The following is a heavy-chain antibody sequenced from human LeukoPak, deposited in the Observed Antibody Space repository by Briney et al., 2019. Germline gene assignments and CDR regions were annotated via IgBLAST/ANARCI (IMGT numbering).Heavy chain of an antibody. CDR3: ARGGHYDFWSGYYKANWFDP. CDR1: GYTFTSYG. V-gene: IGHV1-8*02. CDR2: MNPNSGNT. D-gene: IGHD3-3*01. Sequence: ASVKVSCKASGYTFTSYGISWVRQAPGQGLEWMGWMNPNSGNTGYAQKFQGRVTMTRNTSISTAYMELSSLRSEDTAVYYCARGGHYDFWSGYYKANWFDPWGQGTLVTVSS. J-gene: IGHJ5*02.